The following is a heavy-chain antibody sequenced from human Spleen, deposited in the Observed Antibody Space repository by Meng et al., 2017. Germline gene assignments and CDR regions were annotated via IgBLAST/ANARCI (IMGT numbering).Heavy chain of an antibody. CDR3: ARGSYCSYSSCYGLGFDP. CDR1: GASISYYY. D-gene: IGHD2-2*01. Sequence: GSLRLSCSVSGASISYYYWSWIRQPPGKGLEWIGNIYYSGSTNYNPSLKSRVTISVDTSKNQFSLRLTSVTAADTAVYYCARGSYCSYSSCYGLGFDPWGQGTPVTVSS. V-gene: IGHV4-59*01. J-gene: IGHJ5*02. CDR2: IYYSGST.